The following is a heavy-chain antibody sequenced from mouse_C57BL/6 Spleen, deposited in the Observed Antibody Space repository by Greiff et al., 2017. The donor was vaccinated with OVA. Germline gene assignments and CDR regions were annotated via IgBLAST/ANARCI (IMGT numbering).Heavy chain of an antibody. J-gene: IGHJ1*03. CDR2: IDPSDSYT. CDR3: ARKTLSGTFDV. Sequence: VQLQQPGAELVRPGTSVKLSCKASGYTFTSYWMHWVKQRPGQGLEWIGVIDPSDSYTNYNQKFKGKATLTVDTASSTAYMQLSSLTSEDSAVYYCARKTLSGTFDVWGTGTTVTVSS. CDR1: GYTFTSYW. V-gene: IGHV1-59*01. D-gene: IGHD4-1*01.